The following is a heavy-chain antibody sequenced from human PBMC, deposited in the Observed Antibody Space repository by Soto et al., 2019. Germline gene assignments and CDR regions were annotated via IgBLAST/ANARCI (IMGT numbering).Heavy chain of an antibody. CDR3: AIIVVVTGIDY. Sequence: EVQLVESGGGLVQTGGSLRLSCAASGFIFSSYWMQWVSQVPGKGLVWVSRINSDGSSTRYADSVKGRFTISRDNAKNTLYLQMNSLRAEDTAVYYCAIIVVVTGIDYWGQGTLVTVSS. D-gene: IGHD2-21*02. J-gene: IGHJ4*02. CDR2: INSDGSST. CDR1: GFIFSSYW. V-gene: IGHV3-74*01.